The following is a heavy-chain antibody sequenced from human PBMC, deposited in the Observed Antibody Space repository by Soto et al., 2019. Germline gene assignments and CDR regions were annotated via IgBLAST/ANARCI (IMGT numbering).Heavy chain of an antibody. D-gene: IGHD1-26*01. CDR1: GYSFTSYW. J-gene: IGHJ3*02. CDR2: IYPGDSDT. CDR3: ARHRRAIVATTDQLDI. Sequence: GESLKISCKGSGYSFTSYWIGWVRQMPGKGLEWMGIIYPGDSDTRYSPSFQVQVTISADKSISTAYLQWSSLKASDTAMYYCARHRRAIVATTDQLDIWGQGTKVTVSS. V-gene: IGHV5-51*01.